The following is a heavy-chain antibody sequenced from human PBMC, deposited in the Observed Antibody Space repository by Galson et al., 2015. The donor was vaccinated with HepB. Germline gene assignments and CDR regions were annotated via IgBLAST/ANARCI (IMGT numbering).Heavy chain of an antibody. CDR1: GGTFSSYA. Sequence: CKASGGTFSSYAISWVRQAPGQGLEWMGGIIPIFGTANYAQKFQGRVTITADESTSTAYMELSSLRSEDTAVYYCARDLPKWEKGAFDIWGQGTMVTVSS. V-gene: IGHV1-69*01. CDR3: ARDLPKWEKGAFDI. D-gene: IGHD1-26*01. CDR2: IIPIFGTA. J-gene: IGHJ3*02.